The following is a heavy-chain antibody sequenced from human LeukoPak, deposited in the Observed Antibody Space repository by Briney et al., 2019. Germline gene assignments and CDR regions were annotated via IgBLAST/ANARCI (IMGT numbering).Heavy chain of an antibody. D-gene: IGHD3-10*01. V-gene: IGHV3-23*01. Sequence: GGSLRLSCAASGFTFSSYAMSWVRQAPGKGLEWVSAISGSGGSTYYADPVKGRFTISRDNSKNTLYLQMNSLRAEDTAVYYCAKTQLLWFGELFKTHLSYFDYWGQGTLVTVSS. CDR3: AKTQLLWFGELFKTHLSYFDY. J-gene: IGHJ4*02. CDR1: GFTFSSYA. CDR2: ISGSGGST.